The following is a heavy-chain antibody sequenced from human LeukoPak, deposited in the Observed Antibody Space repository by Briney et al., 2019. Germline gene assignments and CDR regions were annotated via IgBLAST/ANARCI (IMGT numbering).Heavy chain of an antibody. J-gene: IGHJ5*02. CDR3: AIRQGYSPYNWFDP. Sequence: ASVKVSCKASGYTFTSYAMNWVRQAPGQGLEWMGWINTNTGNPTYAQGFTGRFVFSLDTSVSTAYLQISSLKAEDTAVYYCAIRQGYSPYNWFDPWGQGTLVTVSS. CDR1: GYTFTSYA. CDR2: INTNTGNP. V-gene: IGHV7-4-1*02. D-gene: IGHD2-15*01.